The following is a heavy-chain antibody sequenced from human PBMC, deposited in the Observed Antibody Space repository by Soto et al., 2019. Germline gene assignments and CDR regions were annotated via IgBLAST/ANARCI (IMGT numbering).Heavy chain of an antibody. CDR3: ARRVWGIAAAGTPLFDY. Sequence: SETLSLTCTVSGGSISSSSYYWGWIRQPPGKGLEWIGSIYYSGSTYHNPSLKSRVTISVDTSKNQFSLKLSSVTAADTAVYYCARRVWGIAAAGTPLFDYWGQGTLVTVSS. D-gene: IGHD6-13*01. J-gene: IGHJ4*02. CDR1: GGSISSSSYY. CDR2: IYYSGST. V-gene: IGHV4-39*01.